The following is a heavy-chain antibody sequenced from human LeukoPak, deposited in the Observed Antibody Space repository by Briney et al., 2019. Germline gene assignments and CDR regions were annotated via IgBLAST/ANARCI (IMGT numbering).Heavy chain of an antibody. V-gene: IGHV1-24*01. J-gene: IGHJ4*02. D-gene: IGHD3-16*01. CDR3: ATGGFGGRYDHIW. CDR2: FDPEDGET. CDR1: GYTLTEFS. Sequence: ASVKVSCKVSGYTLTEFSIHWVRQAPGKGLEWVGRFDPEDGETIYTQKFQGRVTMTEDTSADTDYMELTSLRSEDTAVYYCATGGFGGRYDHIWWGQGTLVTVSS.